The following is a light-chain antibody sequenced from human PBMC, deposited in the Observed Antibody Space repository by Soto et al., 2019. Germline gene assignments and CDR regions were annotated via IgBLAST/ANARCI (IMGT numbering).Light chain of an antibody. CDR1: QTISSW. J-gene: IGKJ1*01. CDR3: QHYNSYSEA. CDR2: KAS. Sequence: IQRTHSPSTLCASLGEIVAITFRASQTISSWLAWYQQKPGKAPKLLIYKASTLKSGVPSRFSGSGSGTEFTLTISSLQPDDFATYYCQHYNSYSEAFGQGTKVDIK. V-gene: IGKV1-5*03.